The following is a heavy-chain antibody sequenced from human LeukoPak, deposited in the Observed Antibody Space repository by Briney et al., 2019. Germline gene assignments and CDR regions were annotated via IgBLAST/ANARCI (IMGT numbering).Heavy chain of an antibody. J-gene: IGHJ5*02. CDR2: IKQDGSEK. CDR1: KFTFSTYW. Sequence: PGGSLRLSCAASKFTFSTYWMSWVRQAPGKGLEWVANIKQDGSEKYYVDSVRGRFTISRDSAKNSLYLQMNSLRAEDTAVYYCARDSLWSGYRSFDPWGQGTLVTVSS. CDR3: ARDSLWSGYRSFDP. D-gene: IGHD3-3*01. V-gene: IGHV3-7*01.